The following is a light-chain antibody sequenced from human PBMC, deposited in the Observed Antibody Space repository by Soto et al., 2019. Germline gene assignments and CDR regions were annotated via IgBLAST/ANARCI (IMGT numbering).Light chain of an antibody. CDR3: QQRSNRPPGIT. Sequence: EIVLTQSPATLYLSPGESATLSCRASQSVSSSYFAWYQQQPGQTPRLLIFGATSRATGVPDRISGSESGTDFTLTISSLEPEDFAVYYCQQRSNRPPGITFGQGRLLAVK. V-gene: IGKV3D-20*02. J-gene: IGKJ5*01. CDR1: QSVSSSY. CDR2: GAT.